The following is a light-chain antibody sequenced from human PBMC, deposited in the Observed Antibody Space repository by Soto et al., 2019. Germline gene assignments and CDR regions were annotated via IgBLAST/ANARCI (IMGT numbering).Light chain of an antibody. J-gene: IGKJ5*01. V-gene: IGKV3-15*01. CDR2: GAS. CDR1: QSVRSN. Sequence: EIVMTQSPATLPVSPGERATLSCRASQSVRSNLAWYQQKPGQAPRLLIYGASTRATGIPARFSGSGSGTEFTLTISRLEPEDFAVYYCQQYGSSSITFGQGTRLEIK. CDR3: QQYGSSSIT.